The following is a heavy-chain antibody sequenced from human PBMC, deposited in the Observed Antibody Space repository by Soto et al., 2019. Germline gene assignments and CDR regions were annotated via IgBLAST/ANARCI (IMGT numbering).Heavy chain of an antibody. CDR3: ARVYYDYVWGSYRPYYFDY. Sequence: SETLSLTCAVSGGSISSSNWWSWVRQPPGKGLEWIGEIYHSGSTNYNPSLKSRVTISVDKSKNQFSLKLSSVTAADTAVYYCARVYYDYVWGSYRPYYFDYWGQGTLVTAPQ. J-gene: IGHJ4*02. CDR1: GGSISSSNW. D-gene: IGHD3-16*02. V-gene: IGHV4-4*02. CDR2: IYHSGST.